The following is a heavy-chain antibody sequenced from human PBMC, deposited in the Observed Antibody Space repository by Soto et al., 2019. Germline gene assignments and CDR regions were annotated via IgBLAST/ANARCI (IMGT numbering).Heavy chain of an antibody. V-gene: IGHV3-66*01. Sequence: GGSLRLSCAASGFTVSSNYMSWVRQAPGKGLEWVSVIYSGGSTYYADSVKGRFTISRDNSKNTLYLQMNSLRAEDTAVYYCAREKNPLRPEEDYFDYWGQGTLVTVSS. CDR2: IYSGGST. CDR1: GFTVSSNY. D-gene: IGHD3-16*01. J-gene: IGHJ4*02. CDR3: AREKNPLRPEEDYFDY.